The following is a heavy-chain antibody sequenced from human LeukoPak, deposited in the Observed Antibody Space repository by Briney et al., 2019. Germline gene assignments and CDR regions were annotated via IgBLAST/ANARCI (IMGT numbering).Heavy chain of an antibody. Sequence: SETLSLTCTVSGGSISSYYWTWLRQPPGKGLEWIGYIYYSGNTNHNPSLKSRVTISVDTSKNQFSLKLSSVTAADTAVYYCVSSDSSGYYDNWGQGTLVTVSS. V-gene: IGHV4-59*01. CDR3: VSSDSSGYYDN. CDR2: IYYSGNT. D-gene: IGHD3-22*01. J-gene: IGHJ4*02. CDR1: GGSISSYY.